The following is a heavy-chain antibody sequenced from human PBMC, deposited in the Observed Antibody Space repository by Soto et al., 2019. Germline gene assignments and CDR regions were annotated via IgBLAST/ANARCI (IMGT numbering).Heavy chain of an antibody. D-gene: IGHD3-9*01. Sequence: LRLSCAASGFTFSSYSMNWVRQAPGKGLEWVSSISSSSYIYYADSVKGRFTISRDNAKNSLYLQMNSLRAEDTAVYYCASTYYDILTGPIPGYFDYWGQGTLVTVSS. J-gene: IGHJ4*02. V-gene: IGHV3-21*01. CDR2: ISSSSYI. CDR1: GFTFSSYS. CDR3: ASTYYDILTGPIPGYFDY.